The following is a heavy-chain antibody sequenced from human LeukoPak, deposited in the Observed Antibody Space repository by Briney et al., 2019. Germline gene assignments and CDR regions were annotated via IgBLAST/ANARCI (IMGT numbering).Heavy chain of an antibody. J-gene: IGHJ1*01. CDR3: VRQGAAADNPGHKKFEYFRH. V-gene: IGHV4-38-2*01. D-gene: IGHD6-13*01. CDR2: VLRNGRT. CDR1: GYSISSGLY. Sequence: SEPLSLTCAVSGYSISSGLYWAWIRQPPGKGLGWPCRVLRNGRTSYNASLKSRVTISADTSKNQFSLRLRSVTAADTAVYYCVRQGAAADNPGHKKFEYFRHWEKGTLVTVPS.